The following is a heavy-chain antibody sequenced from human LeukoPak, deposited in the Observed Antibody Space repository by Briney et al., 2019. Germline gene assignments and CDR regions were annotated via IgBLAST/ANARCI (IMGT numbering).Heavy chain of an antibody. CDR1: GGSFTGYY. V-gene: IGHV4-34*01. J-gene: IGHJ6*02. D-gene: IGHD4-11*01. CDR2: INHSGST. CDR3: ARSQLQLDYYGMDV. Sequence: KPSETLSLTCAVYGGSFTGYYWSWIRQLPGTGLEWIGEINHSGSTNYNPSLKSRVTISVDTSKNQFSLKLSSMTAADTAVYYCARSQLQLDYYGMDVWGQGTTVTVSS.